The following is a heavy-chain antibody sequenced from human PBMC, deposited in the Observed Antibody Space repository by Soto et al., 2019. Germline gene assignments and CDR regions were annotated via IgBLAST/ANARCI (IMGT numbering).Heavy chain of an antibody. V-gene: IGHV3-30-3*01. CDR1: GFTFSSHS. J-gene: IGHJ4*02. D-gene: IGHD6-19*01. CDR2: ITFDGSYK. CDR3: ARGASITVAGPSCDY. Sequence: QVQLVESGGGVAQPGRSLRLSCAASGFTFSSHSMHWVRQAPGKGLEWVPVITFDGSYKYYADSVKGRFTISTDQSKNTLYLQMNSLRAEDTAVYYCARGASITVAGPSCDYWGQGTLVTVSS.